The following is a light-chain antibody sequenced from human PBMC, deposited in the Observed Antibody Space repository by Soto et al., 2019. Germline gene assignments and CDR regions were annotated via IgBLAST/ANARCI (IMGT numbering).Light chain of an antibody. CDR2: EGS. CDR3: CSYAGSYVV. J-gene: IGLJ2*01. CDR1: SSDVGSYNL. Sequence: QSALAQPASVSGSHGQSITISCTGTSSDVGSYNLVSWYQQHPGKAPKLMIYEGSKRPSGVSNRFSGSKSGNTASLTISGLQAEDEADYYCCSYAGSYVVFGGGTQLTVL. V-gene: IGLV2-23*01.